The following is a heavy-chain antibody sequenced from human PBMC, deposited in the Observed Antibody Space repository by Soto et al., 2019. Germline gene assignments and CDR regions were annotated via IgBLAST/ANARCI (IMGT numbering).Heavy chain of an antibody. Sequence: QVQLQESGPGLVKPSETLSLTCTVSGVSISTYYWSWIRQPAGKGLEWIGRGYASGSTNYNPSVKSRVTRSVDTSKNQFSLKLSYVTAADTAVYYCARDGGYCSSTTCPSYNYSYGMDVWGQGTTVTVSS. V-gene: IGHV4-4*07. CDR1: GVSISTYY. J-gene: IGHJ6*02. CDR2: GYASGST. CDR3: ARDGGYCSSTTCPSYNYSYGMDV. D-gene: IGHD2-2*01.